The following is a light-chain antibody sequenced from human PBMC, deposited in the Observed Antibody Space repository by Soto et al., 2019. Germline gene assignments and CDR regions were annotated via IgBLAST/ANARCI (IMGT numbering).Light chain of an antibody. CDR2: AAS. V-gene: IGKV1-27*01. CDR3: QKYNSAPLT. J-gene: IGKJ4*01. Sequence: DIQMTQSPSSLSASLEDRVTITCRASQSISSYLNWYQQKPGKAPKLLIYAASTLQAGVPSRFSGSGSGTDFTLTISSLQPEDVAAYYCQKYNSAPLTFGGGTKVDIK. CDR1: QSISSY.